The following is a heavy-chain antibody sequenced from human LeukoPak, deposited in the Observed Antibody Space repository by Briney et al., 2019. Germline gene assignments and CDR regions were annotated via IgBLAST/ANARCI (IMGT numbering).Heavy chain of an antibody. CDR3: ARDEVVPAAFGAFDI. J-gene: IGHJ3*02. D-gene: IGHD2-2*01. CDR2: IYHSGST. CDR1: GGSISSGGYY. Sequence: SETLSLTCTVSGGSISSGGYYWSWLRQPPGKGLEWIGYIYHSGSTYYNPSLKSRVTISVDRSKNQFSLKLSSVTAADTAVYYCARDEVVPAAFGAFDIWGQGTMVTVSS. V-gene: IGHV4-30-2*01.